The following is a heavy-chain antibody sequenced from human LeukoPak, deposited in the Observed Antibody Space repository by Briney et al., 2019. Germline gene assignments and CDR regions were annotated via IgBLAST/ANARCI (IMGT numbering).Heavy chain of an antibody. CDR3: ASDSKILLWFGELSYYYYYGMDV. D-gene: IGHD3-10*01. CDR1: GGSISSYY. V-gene: IGHV4-59*08. CDR2: IYYSGST. J-gene: IGHJ6*02. Sequence: PSETLSLTCTVCGGSISSYYWSWIRQLPGKGLEWIGYIYYSGSTNYNPSLKSRVTISVDTSKNQFSLKLSSVTAADTAVYYCASDSKILLWFGELSYYYYYGMDVWGQGTTVTVSS.